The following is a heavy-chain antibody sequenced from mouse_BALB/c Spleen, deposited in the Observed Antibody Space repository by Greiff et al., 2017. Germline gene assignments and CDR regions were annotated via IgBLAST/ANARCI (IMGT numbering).Heavy chain of an antibody. J-gene: IGHJ4*01. D-gene: IGHD2-4*01. CDR3: ARLYDYDRVHAMDY. CDR2: INPANGNT. Sequence: EVQLQQSGAELVKPGASVKLSCTASGFNIKDTYMHWVKQRPEQGLEWIGRINPANGNTKYDPKFQGKATITADTSSNTAYLQLSSLTSEDTAVYYCARLYDYDRVHAMDYWGQGTSVTVSS. CDR1: GFNIKDTY. V-gene: IGHV14-3*02.